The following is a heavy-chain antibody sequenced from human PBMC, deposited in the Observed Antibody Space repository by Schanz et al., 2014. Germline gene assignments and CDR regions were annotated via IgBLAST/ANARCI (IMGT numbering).Heavy chain of an antibody. Sequence: QAQLVESGGGVVQPGRSLRLSCAASGFSFSDYAMYWVRQAPGKGLEWLAAIADDGISEHYVDSVKGRFTISRDNAKETLYLQMNSLRAEDTAQYYCAKDSGYCSGDLCDYSFDIWGQGTLVIVSS. V-gene: IGHV3-30*18. D-gene: IGHD2-21*01. CDR2: IADDGISE. CDR3: AKDSGYCSGDLCDYSFDI. J-gene: IGHJ4*02. CDR1: GFSFSDYA.